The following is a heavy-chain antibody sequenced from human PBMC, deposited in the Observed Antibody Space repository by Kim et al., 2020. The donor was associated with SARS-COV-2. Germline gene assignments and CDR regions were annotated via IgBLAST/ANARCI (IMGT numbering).Heavy chain of an antibody. CDR3: ARNLESSGWYFYY. D-gene: IGHD6-19*01. V-gene: IGHV4-59*13. Sequence: SQTLSLTCTVSGASFSSYYWSWIRQPPGKGLEWIGYIYNSGSTSYNPSLKSRVTISVDTSKNQFSLKLSSVTAADTAVYYCARNLESSGWYFYYWGQGTLVTVSS. CDR2: IYNSGST. CDR1: GASFSSYY. J-gene: IGHJ4*02.